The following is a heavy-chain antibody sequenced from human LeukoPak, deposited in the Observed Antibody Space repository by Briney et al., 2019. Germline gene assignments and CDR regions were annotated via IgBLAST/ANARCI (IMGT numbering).Heavy chain of an antibody. CDR2: IIPIFGTA. D-gene: IGHD3-22*01. V-gene: IGHV1-69*13. J-gene: IGHJ4*02. CDR3: ARVGPYDSRNNPFDY. Sequence: ASVKVSCKASGGTFSSYAISWVRQAPGQGLEWMGGIIPIFGTANYAQKFQGRVTITADESTSTAYMELSSLRSEDTAVYYCARVGPYDSRNNPFDYWGQGTLVTVPS. CDR1: GGTFSSYA.